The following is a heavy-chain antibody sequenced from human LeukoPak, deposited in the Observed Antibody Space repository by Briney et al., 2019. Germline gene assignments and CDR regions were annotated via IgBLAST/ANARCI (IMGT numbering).Heavy chain of an antibody. D-gene: IGHD3-10*01. CDR1: GFTFSFYA. Sequence: GGSLRLSCAASGFTFSFYAMSWVRQAPGKGLEWVSAISSSGDSTYDTDSARGRFTISRDNSNNTLFLQMNSLRADDTAVYYCASVEWFGDLTFEGWGRGTLVTVSS. CDR3: ASVEWFGDLTFEG. J-gene: IGHJ4*02. CDR2: ISSSGDST. V-gene: IGHV3-23*01.